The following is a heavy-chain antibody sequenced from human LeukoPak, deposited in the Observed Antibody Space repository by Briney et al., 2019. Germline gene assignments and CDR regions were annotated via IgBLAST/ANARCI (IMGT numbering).Heavy chain of an antibody. Sequence: GGSLRLSCAVSGFTFSSSGMHWVRQAPGKGLEWVAYIRYDGGNKNYADSVKGRFTISRDNSKNTLYLQMNSLRTEDTAVYYCAKVSGGQPPRPFDYWGQGTLVTVSS. CDR2: IRYDGGNK. CDR1: GFTFSSSG. J-gene: IGHJ4*02. CDR3: AKVSGGQPPRPFDY. D-gene: IGHD2-15*01. V-gene: IGHV3-30*02.